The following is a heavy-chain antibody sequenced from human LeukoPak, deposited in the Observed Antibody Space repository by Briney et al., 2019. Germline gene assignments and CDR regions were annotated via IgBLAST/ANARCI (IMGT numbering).Heavy chain of an antibody. D-gene: IGHD2-15*01. CDR3: AKQLGYCSDGSCYFPY. Sequence: GGSLRLSCAASGCTFSSSAMSWVRQAPGKGLEWVSAISNNGGYTYYADSVQGRFTISRDNSKSTLCLQMNSLRVEDTAVYYCAKQLGYCSDGSCYFPYWGQGTLVTVSS. J-gene: IGHJ4*02. CDR1: GCTFSSSA. V-gene: IGHV3-23*01. CDR2: ISNNGGYT.